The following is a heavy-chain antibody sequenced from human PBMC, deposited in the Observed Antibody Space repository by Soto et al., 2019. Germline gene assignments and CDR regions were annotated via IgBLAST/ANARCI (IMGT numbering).Heavy chain of an antibody. CDR3: ARQAGTGVEGYYYGMDV. J-gene: IGHJ6*02. CDR1: GGTFSSYA. Sequence: SSVKVSCKASGGTFSSYAISWVRQAPGQGLEWMGGIIPIFGTANYAQKFQGRVTITADKSTSTAYMELSSLRSEDTAVYYCARQAGTGVEGYYYGMDVWGQGTTVTVSS. D-gene: IGHD6-19*01. V-gene: IGHV1-69*06. CDR2: IIPIFGTA.